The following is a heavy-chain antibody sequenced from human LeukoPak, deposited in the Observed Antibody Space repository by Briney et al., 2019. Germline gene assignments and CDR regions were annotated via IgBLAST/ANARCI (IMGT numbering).Heavy chain of an antibody. CDR3: AKTSFGELFGSYMDV. J-gene: IGHJ6*03. Sequence: GGSLRLSCAASGFTFSSYAMSWVRQAPGKGLEWVSAISGSGGSTYYADSVKGRFTISRDNSKNTLYLQMNSLRAEDAAVYYCAKTSFGELFGSYMDVWGKGTTVTISS. V-gene: IGHV3-23*01. CDR2: ISGSGGST. D-gene: IGHD3-10*01. CDR1: GFTFSSYA.